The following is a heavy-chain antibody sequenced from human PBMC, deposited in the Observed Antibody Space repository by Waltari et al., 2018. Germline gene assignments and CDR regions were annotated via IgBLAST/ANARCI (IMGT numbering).Heavy chain of an antibody. CDR1: GGSISSSNW. J-gene: IGHJ5*02. CDR2: IYHSGST. CDR3: ARGNIRVPAAMIVSWFDP. V-gene: IGHV4-4*02. D-gene: IGHD2-2*01. Sequence: QVQLQESGPGLVKPSGTLSLTCAVSGGSISSSNWWSWVRQPPGKGLEWIGEIYHSGSTIANQSRKSRVHISVDKYKIQLSLQLSSVTDADTGVYYCARGNIRVPAAMIVSWFDPRGQGTLVTVSS.